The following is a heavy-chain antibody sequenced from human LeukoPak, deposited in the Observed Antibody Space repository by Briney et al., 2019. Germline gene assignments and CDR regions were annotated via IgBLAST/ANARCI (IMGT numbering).Heavy chain of an antibody. CDR2: ISYDGSNK. J-gene: IGHJ4*02. CDR3: ARDIAAAGTLFDY. CDR1: GFTFSSYA. Sequence: GGSLRLSCAASGFTFSSYAMHWVRQAPGKGLEWVAVISYDGSNKYYADSVKGRFTISRDNSKNTLYLQMNSLRAEHTAVYYCARDIAAAGTLFDYWGQGTLVTVSS. V-gene: IGHV3-30*04. D-gene: IGHD6-13*01.